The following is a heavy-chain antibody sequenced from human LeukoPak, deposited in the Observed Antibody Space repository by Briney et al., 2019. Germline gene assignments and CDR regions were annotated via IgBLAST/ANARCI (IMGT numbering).Heavy chain of an antibody. V-gene: IGHV4-59*12. J-gene: IGHJ3*02. Sequence: SETLSLTCTVSGGSISNYYWSWIRQPPGKGLEWIGYIFYRGSIDYSPSLQSRVTISVDTSRNHLSLRLTSVTAADTAVYFCARGVVLGQDDAFDIWGRGTMVTVSS. D-gene: IGHD3/OR15-3a*01. CDR2: IFYRGSI. CDR1: GGSISNYY. CDR3: ARGVVLGQDDAFDI.